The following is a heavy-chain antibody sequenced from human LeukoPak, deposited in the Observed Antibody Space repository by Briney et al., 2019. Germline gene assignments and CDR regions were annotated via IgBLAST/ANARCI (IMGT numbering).Heavy chain of an antibody. J-gene: IGHJ4*02. V-gene: IGHV4-34*01. Sequence: SETLSLTCEVYGGSFTDYYWNWVRQAPGKGLEWIGEIDHSGSTNHNPSLKSRVTIAVDRSKKQFSLKMSSVTAADTAVYYCARGFSLYDYVWGSNRSPFDTWGKGTLVTVSS. CDR1: GGSFTDYY. CDR3: ARGFSLYDYVWGSNRSPFDT. D-gene: IGHD3-16*02. CDR2: IDHSGST.